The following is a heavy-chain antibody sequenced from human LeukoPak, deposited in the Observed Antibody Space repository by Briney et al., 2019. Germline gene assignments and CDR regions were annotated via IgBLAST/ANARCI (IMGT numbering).Heavy chain of an antibody. Sequence: SETLSLTCTVSGGSISSYYWSWIRQPPGKGLEWIGYIYYSGSTNYNPSLKSRVTISVDTSKNQFSLKLSSVTAADTAVYYCARAGYSGTGSFDYWGQGTLVTVSS. CDR1: GGSISSYY. CDR3: ARAGYSGTGSFDY. J-gene: IGHJ4*02. V-gene: IGHV4-59*01. CDR2: IYYSGST. D-gene: IGHD1-26*01.